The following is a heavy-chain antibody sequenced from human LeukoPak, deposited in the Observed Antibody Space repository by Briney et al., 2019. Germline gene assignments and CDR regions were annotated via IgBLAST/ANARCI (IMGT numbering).Heavy chain of an antibody. CDR1: GGTFSSYA. D-gene: IGHD2-2*01. CDR3: ARSSGNQLLFGWYFEL. Sequence: ASVKVSCKASGGTFSSYAISWVRQAPGQGLEWMGGIIPVFGTANYAQKFQGRVTITADESTSTAYMELSSLRSEDTAVYYCARSSGNQLLFGWYFELWGRGTLVTVSS. J-gene: IGHJ2*01. CDR2: IIPVFGTA. V-gene: IGHV1-69*01.